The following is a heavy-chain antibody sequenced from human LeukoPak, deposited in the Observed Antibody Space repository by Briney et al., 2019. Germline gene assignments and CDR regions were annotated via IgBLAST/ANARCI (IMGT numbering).Heavy chain of an antibody. CDR1: GHTFTSYG. D-gene: IGHD6-13*01. CDR3: AQQLVYGIDY. J-gene: IGHJ4*02. Sequence: SVKVSCKASGHTFTSYGISWVRQAPGQGLEWMGGIIPIFGTANYAQKFQGRVTITADESTSTAYMELSSLRSEDTAVYYCAQQLVYGIDYWGQGTLVTVSS. V-gene: IGHV1-69*13. CDR2: IIPIFGTA.